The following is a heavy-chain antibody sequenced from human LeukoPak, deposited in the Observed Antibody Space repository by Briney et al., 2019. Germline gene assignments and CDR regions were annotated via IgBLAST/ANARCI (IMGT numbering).Heavy chain of an antibody. CDR3: ARNERAYYYRSGSPGGYYGMDV. CDR2: ITPILGIA. V-gene: IGHV1-69*04. D-gene: IGHD3-10*01. J-gene: IGHJ6*02. Sequence: SVKVSCKASGGTFSSYAISWVREAPGQGLEWMGRITPILGIANYAQKFQDRVTITADKSTSTAYMELSSLRSEDTAVYNCARNERAYYYRSGSPGGYYGMDVWGQGTTVTVSS. CDR1: GGTFSSYA.